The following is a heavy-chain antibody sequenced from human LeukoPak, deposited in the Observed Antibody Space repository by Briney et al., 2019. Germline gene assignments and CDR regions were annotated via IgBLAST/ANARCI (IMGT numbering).Heavy chain of an antibody. CDR1: GGSISSYY. V-gene: IGHV4-59*12. J-gene: IGHJ4*02. CDR2: IYYSGST. CDR3: ARDRAITIFGVVIIYYFDY. D-gene: IGHD3-3*01. Sequence: PSETLSLTCTVSGGSISSYYWSWIRQPPGKGLEWIGYIYYSGSTNYNPSLKSRVTISVDTSKNQFSLKLSSVTAADTAVYYCARDRAITIFGVVIIYYFDYWGQGTLVTVSS.